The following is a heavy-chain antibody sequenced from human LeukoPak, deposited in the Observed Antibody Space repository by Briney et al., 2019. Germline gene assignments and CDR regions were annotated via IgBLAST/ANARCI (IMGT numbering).Heavy chain of an antibody. CDR3: ARLRAVSSRGYYYYGMDV. CDR2: TYYRSKWYG. J-gene: IGHJ6*02. Sequence: SQTLSLTCALSGDSVSSNSAAWNWIRQSPSRGLEWLGKTYYRSKWYGDYAVSVKSLITIDPDTSKNQFSLQLNSVTPEDTAVYYCARLRAVSSRGYYYYGMDVWGQGTTVTVSS. CDR1: GDSVSSNSAA. V-gene: IGHV6-1*01. D-gene: IGHD6-13*01.